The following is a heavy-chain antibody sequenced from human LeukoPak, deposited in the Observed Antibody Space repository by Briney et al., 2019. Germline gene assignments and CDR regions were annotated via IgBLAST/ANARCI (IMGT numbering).Heavy chain of an antibody. Sequence: SETLSLTCTVSGGSISSYYWSWIRQPPGKGLEWIGYIYYSGSTNYNPSLKSRVTISVDTSKNQFSLKLSSVTAADTAVYYCARAPPSYYCDSSGYLRPYYYGMDVWGQGTTVTVSS. CDR3: ARAPPSYYCDSSGYLRPYYYGMDV. D-gene: IGHD3-22*01. V-gene: IGHV4-59*01. CDR1: GGSISSYY. CDR2: IYYSGST. J-gene: IGHJ6*02.